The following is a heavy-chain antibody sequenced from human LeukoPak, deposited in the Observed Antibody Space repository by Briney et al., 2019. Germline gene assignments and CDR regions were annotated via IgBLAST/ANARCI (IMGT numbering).Heavy chain of an antibody. V-gene: IGHV1-24*01. CDR1: GYTLTELS. D-gene: IGHD3-9*01. J-gene: IGHJ4*02. CDR2: FDPEDGET. Sequence: ASVNVSCKVSGYTLTELSMRWVRQAPGKGREWMVGFDPEDGETIYAQKFQGRVTMTEDTSTDTAYMELSSLRSEDTAVYYCATVNDILTGYTFDYWGQGTLVTVSS. CDR3: ATVNDILTGYTFDY.